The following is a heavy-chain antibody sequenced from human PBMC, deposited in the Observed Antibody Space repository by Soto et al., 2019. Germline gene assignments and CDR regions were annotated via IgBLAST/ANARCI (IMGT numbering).Heavy chain of an antibody. CDR1: GGSIDSYY. Sequence: QVQLQESGPGLVKPSETLSLTCTVSGGSIDSYYWSWIRQTPGKGLEWIGNIYSSGSTNYNPSLKSRVTISVDTSKNQFSLKLNSVTAADTAVYYCARHLKRDGYNYYFDYWDQGTLVTVSS. D-gene: IGHD1-1*01. J-gene: IGHJ4*02. CDR3: ARHLKRDGYNYYFDY. V-gene: IGHV4-59*08. CDR2: IYSSGST.